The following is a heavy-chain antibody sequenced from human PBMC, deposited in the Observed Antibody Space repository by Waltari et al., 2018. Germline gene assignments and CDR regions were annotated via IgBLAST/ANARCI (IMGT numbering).Heavy chain of an antibody. CDR3: AKGTLRLLEWSRNTYMDV. J-gene: IGHJ6*03. D-gene: IGHD3-3*01. V-gene: IGHV3-30*02. Sequence: QVQLVESGGGVVQPGGSLRLSCAASGFTFSSYGMHCVRQAPGKGLEWVAFIRYDGSEKYYVESVKGRFTISRDTPENMLYLQMNSLRVEDTAVYYCAKGTLRLLEWSRNTYMDVWGKGTTVTVSS. CDR2: IRYDGSEK. CDR1: GFTFSSYG.